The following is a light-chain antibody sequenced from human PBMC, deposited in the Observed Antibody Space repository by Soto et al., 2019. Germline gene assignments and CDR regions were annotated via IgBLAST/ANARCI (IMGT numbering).Light chain of an antibody. CDR3: LQHDTSPQT. V-gene: IGKV1-17*01. CDR1: QGIRNY. J-gene: IGKJ1*01. Sequence: DIEMTQSPSSLSASVGDRVTITCRASQGIRNYLGWYQQKPGKAPKRLIYAASSLESGVPSRFSGSGSGTEFTLTISSLQPEDFATYYCLQHDTSPQTFGQGTKVEVK. CDR2: AAS.